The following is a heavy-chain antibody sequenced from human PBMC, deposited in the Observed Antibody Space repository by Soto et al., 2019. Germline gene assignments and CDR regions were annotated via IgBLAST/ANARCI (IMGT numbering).Heavy chain of an antibody. CDR2: INPNSGGT. J-gene: IGHJ4*02. CDR3: ARGKRYDSSGYYLTAFDY. D-gene: IGHD3-22*01. CDR1: GYTFTGYY. V-gene: IGHV1-2*04. Sequence: ASVKVSCKASGYTFTGYYMHWVRQAPGQGLEWMEWINPNSGGTNYAQKFQGWVTMTRDTSISTAYMELSRLRSDDTAVYYCARGKRYDSSGYYLTAFDYWGQGTLVTVSS.